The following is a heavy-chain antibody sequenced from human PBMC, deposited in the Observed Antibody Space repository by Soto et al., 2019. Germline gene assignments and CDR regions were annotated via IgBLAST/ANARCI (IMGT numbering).Heavy chain of an antibody. CDR2: ISGSGGST. CDR3: AREGGDSSSLHYYGMDV. V-gene: IGHV3-23*01. Sequence: EVQLLESGGGLVQPGGSLRLSCAASGFTFSSYAMSWVRQAPGKGLEWVSAISGSGGSTYYADSVKGRFTISRDNSKNTLYLQMNSLRAEDTAVYYCAREGGDSSSLHYYGMDVWGQGTTVTVSS. CDR1: GFTFSSYA. D-gene: IGHD6-6*01. J-gene: IGHJ6*02.